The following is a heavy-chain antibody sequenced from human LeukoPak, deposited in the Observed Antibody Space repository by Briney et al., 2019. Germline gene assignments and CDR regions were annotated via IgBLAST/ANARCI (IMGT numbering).Heavy chain of an antibody. Sequence: GGSLRLSCAASGFTFSSYAMSWVRQAPGKGLEWVSGISGSGGSTYYADSVKGRFTISRDNSRNTLYLQINSLRAEDTAVYYCAKEASSATMTDAFDIWGQGTMVTVSS. V-gene: IGHV3-23*01. D-gene: IGHD3-22*01. J-gene: IGHJ3*02. CDR2: ISGSGGST. CDR3: AKEASSATMTDAFDI. CDR1: GFTFSSYA.